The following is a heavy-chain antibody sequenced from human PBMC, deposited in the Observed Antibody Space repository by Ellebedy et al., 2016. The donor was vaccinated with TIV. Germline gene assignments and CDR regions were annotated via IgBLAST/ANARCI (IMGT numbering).Heavy chain of an antibody. CDR2: ISYDGSNK. CDR3: ARNPCIPIFGCWFDP. V-gene: IGHV3-30-3*01. D-gene: IGHD3-3*01. J-gene: IGHJ5*02. CDR1: GFTFSSYA. Sequence: PGGSLRLSCAASGFTFSSYAMHWVRQAPGKGLEWVAVISYDGSNKYYPDSVKGRFTISRDNSKNTLYLQMNSLRAEGTAVYYCARNPCIPIFGCWFDPWGQGTLVTVSS.